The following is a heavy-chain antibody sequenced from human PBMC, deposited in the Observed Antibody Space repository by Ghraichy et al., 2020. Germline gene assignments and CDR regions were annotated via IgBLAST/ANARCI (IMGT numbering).Heavy chain of an antibody. CDR3: ARDLGGYCSSTSCYTRRVYGMDV. V-gene: IGHV3-74*01. CDR2: ISGDGSST. CDR1: GFTFSTYW. J-gene: IGHJ6*02. D-gene: IGHD2-2*02. Sequence: GESLNISCAASGFTFSTYWMHWVRQAPGKGLVWVSRISGDGSSTSYAESVKGRFTISRDNAKNTLYLQMNSLRAVDTAVYYCARDLGGYCSSTSCYTRRVYGMDVWGQGATVTVSS.